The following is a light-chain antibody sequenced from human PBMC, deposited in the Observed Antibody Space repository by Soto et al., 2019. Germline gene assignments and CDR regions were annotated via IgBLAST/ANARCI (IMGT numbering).Light chain of an antibody. CDR2: GAS. CDR1: QSVGSA. Sequence: EIVMTQSPATLSVSPGETATLSCRPSQSVGSAVAWYQHKPGQAPRLLIVGASIRATGVPGRFSGGGSGTEFTLTISSLQSEDFAVYYCQQYKNWPPLTFGGGTTVEI. CDR3: QQYKNWPPLT. V-gene: IGKV3-15*01. J-gene: IGKJ4*01.